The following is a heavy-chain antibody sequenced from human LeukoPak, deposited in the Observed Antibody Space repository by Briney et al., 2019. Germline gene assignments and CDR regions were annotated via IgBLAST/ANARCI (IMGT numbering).Heavy chain of an antibody. Sequence: HWASVKVSCKVSGYTLTELSMHWVRQVPGKGLEWMGGFDPEDGETIYAQKFQGRVTMTEDTSTDTAYMELSSLRSEDTAVYYCATAPSGSQDYWGQGTLVTVSS. CDR1: GYTLTELS. CDR3: ATAPSGSQDY. D-gene: IGHD3-10*01. J-gene: IGHJ4*02. CDR2: FDPEDGET. V-gene: IGHV1-24*01.